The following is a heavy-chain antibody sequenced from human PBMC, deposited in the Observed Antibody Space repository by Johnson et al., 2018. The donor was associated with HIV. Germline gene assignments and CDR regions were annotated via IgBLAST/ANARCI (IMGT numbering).Heavy chain of an antibody. D-gene: IGHD2-2*01. V-gene: IGHV3-15*01. Sequence: VQLVESGGGLVKPGESLRLSCAASGFTFSNAWMHWVRQAPGKGLEWVGRIKSKTDGGTTDYAAPVKGRFTISRDDSKNTLYLQMNSLKTEDTAVYYCTTDRVVVVPAAIPSAFDIWGQGTMVTVSS. J-gene: IGHJ3*02. CDR3: TTDRVVVVPAAIPSAFDI. CDR1: GFTFSNAW. CDR2: IKSKTDGGTT.